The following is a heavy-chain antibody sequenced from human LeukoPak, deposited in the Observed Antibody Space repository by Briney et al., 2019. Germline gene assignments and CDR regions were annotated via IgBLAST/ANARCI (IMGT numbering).Heavy chain of an antibody. CDR3: AKERGLRYFDWSQPTGAFDI. CDR1: GFTFSSYV. V-gene: IGHV3-23*01. J-gene: IGHJ3*02. D-gene: IGHD3-9*01. CDR2: ISGRGGST. Sequence: GGTLRLACAASGFTFSSYVMSWVRQAPGKGLEWVSAISGRGGSTYYADSVKGRFTISRDNSKNTLYLQMNSLRAEDTAVYYCAKERGLRYFDWSQPTGAFDIWGQGTMVTVSS.